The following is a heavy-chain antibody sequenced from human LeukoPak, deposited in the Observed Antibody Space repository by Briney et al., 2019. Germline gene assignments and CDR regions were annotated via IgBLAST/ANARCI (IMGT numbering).Heavy chain of an antibody. CDR1: GFTFSSYS. CDR3: AKGEGDIIVVVAATLDS. V-gene: IGHV3-30*18. CDR2: ISFDGNYK. D-gene: IGHD2-15*01. Sequence: GGSLRLSCTASGFTFSSYSMNWVRQAPGKGLEWVAVISFDGNYKYYADSVKGRFTISRDNSKNTLYLQINSLRVEDTAVYYCAKGEGDIIVVVAATLDSWGQGTLVTVSS. J-gene: IGHJ4*02.